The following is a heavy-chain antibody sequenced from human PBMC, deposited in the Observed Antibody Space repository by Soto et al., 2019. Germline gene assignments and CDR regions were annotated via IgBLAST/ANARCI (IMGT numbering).Heavy chain of an antibody. Sequence: EVQLLESGGGLVQPGGSLRLSCAASGFTFSSYAMRWVRQAPGKGLEWVSAISGSGGSTYYADSVKGRFTISRDNSKNTLYQQMNRLRAEDTAVYYCARRGSGSCYDYWGQGTLVTVSS. CDR2: ISGSGGST. V-gene: IGHV3-23*01. CDR3: ARRGSGSCYDY. CDR1: GFTFSSYA. D-gene: IGHD1-26*01. J-gene: IGHJ4*02.